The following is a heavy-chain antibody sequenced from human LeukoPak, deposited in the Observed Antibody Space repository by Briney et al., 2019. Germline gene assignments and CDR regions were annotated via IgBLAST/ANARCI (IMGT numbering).Heavy chain of an antibody. CDR3: AKERCSGSACYIFDS. J-gene: IGHJ4*02. CDR2: ISYDGSNT. D-gene: IGHD2-15*01. V-gene: IGHV3-30*18. Sequence: GGSLRLSCAASGFSFISYEMNWVRQTPGKGLECVAVISYDGSNTYYADSVKGRFTISRDNSKSTLSLQLSSLGVEDTAVYYCAKERCSGSACYIFDSWGQGTLVIVSA. CDR1: GFSFISYE.